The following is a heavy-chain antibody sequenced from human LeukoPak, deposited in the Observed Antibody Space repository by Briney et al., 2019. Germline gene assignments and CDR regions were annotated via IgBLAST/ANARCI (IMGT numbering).Heavy chain of an antibody. CDR3: ARDPGGYTLGGYYYYYMDV. CDR1: GFTFRNYA. J-gene: IGHJ6*03. V-gene: IGHV3-30*04. Sequence: PGGSLRLSCAASGFTFRNYAMHWVRQAPGKGLEWVAVISYDGSNTYYGDSVKGRFTISRDNSENTLYLQMNSLRAEDTAVYYCARDPGGYTLGGYYYYYMDVWGKGTTVTVSS. D-gene: IGHD5-18*01. CDR2: ISYDGSNT.